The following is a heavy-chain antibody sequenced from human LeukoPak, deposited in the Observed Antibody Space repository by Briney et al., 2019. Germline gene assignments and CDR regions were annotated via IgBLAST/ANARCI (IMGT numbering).Heavy chain of an antibody. D-gene: IGHD3-22*01. J-gene: IGHJ4*02. CDR1: GFTFSNYG. CDR3: ARGFYEFEDSGYYFDF. CDR2: ISSSATYI. Sequence: GGSLRLSCAASGFTFSNYGMNWVCQAPGKGLEWVSSISSSATYIYYADSVKGRFSISRDNSKNILYLRMNSLRPEDTAVYYCARGFYEFEDSGYYFDFWGQGTLVTVSS. V-gene: IGHV3-21*01.